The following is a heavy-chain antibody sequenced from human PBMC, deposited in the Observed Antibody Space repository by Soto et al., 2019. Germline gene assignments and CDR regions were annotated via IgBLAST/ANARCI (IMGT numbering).Heavy chain of an antibody. V-gene: IGHV4-30-4*01. CDR1: GGYLGSGDYH. CDR3: ALRYCSSPTYSHDAIDI. D-gene: IGHD2-2*01. J-gene: IGHJ3*02. Sequence: SEVLSLTCTVFGGYLGSGDYHLRWIRQPPGEDLEWIGYILYNGSTYYNPALKSRVTMSVDTSKNQFSLKLSSVTAADTAVYFCALRYCSSPTYSHDAIDIWGQGTMVTVSS. CDR2: ILYNGST.